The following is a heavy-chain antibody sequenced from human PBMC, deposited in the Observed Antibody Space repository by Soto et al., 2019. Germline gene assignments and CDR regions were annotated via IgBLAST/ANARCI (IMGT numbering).Heavy chain of an antibody. J-gene: IGHJ6*02. CDR1: GGYISSVDYY. CDR3: ASCVLDYYYYGMDV. Sequence: SETLSLTCTVSGGYISSVDYYWSWIRQPPGKGLEWIGYIYYSGSTYYNPSLKSRVTISVDTSKNQFSLKLSSVTAADTAVYYCASCVLDYYYYGMDVWGQGTTVTVSS. V-gene: IGHV4-30-4*01. CDR2: IYYSGST.